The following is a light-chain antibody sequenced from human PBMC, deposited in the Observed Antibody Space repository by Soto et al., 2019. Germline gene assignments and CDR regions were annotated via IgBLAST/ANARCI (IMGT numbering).Light chain of an antibody. V-gene: IGKV3-11*01. J-gene: IGKJ2*01. CDR3: QQRGDWPPYT. Sequence: EIVMTQSPATLSVSPGERATLSCRASQSVGSDLAWYQQKPGQAPRLVIYDASIRATGIPVRFSGSGSGTDFTLTISSLEPEDFAVYYCQQRGDWPPYTFGQGTRVEI. CDR1: QSVGSD. CDR2: DAS.